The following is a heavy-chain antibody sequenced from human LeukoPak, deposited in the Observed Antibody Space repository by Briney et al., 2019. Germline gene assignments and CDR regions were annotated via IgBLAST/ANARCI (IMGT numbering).Heavy chain of an antibody. V-gene: IGHV4-31*03. J-gene: IGHJ4*02. D-gene: IGHD2-15*01. Sequence: SETLSLTCTVSGGSISSGGYSWSWIRQHPGKGLEWIGYIYYSGSTYYNPSLKSRVTISVDTSKNQFSLKLSSVTAADTAVYYCATGIKYCSGGSCYRPFDYWGQGTLVTVSS. CDR2: IYYSGST. CDR1: GGSISSGGYS. CDR3: ATGIKYCSGGSCYRPFDY.